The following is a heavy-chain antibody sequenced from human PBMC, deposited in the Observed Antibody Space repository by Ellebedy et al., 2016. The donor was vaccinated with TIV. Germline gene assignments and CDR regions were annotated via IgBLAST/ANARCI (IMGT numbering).Heavy chain of an antibody. CDR2: IWSDGSLK. CDR3: AREVLGGQGDMDV. V-gene: IGHV3-33*01. J-gene: IGHJ6*02. CDR1: GFTFSNYH. Sequence: GESLKISCAASGFTFSNYHMHWVRQAPGKGLEWVALIWSDGSLKYYADSVKGRFTLSRDDSKNTLFLQMHSLRADDTAVYYCAREVLGGQGDMDVWGQGTTVTVSS. D-gene: IGHD2/OR15-2a*01.